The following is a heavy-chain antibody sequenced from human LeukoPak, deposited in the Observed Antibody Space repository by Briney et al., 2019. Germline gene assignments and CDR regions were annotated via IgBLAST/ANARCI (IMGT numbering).Heavy chain of an antibody. D-gene: IGHD3-10*01. CDR3: ARSDEAGSGELVNWFDP. Sequence: GESLKISCKGSGYSFTSYWIGWVRQMPGKDLEWMGIIYPGDSDTRYSPSFQGQVTISADKSISTAYLQWSSLKASDTAMYYCARSDEAGSGELVNWFDPWGQGTLVTVSS. CDR1: GYSFTSYW. J-gene: IGHJ5*02. CDR2: IYPGDSDT. V-gene: IGHV5-51*01.